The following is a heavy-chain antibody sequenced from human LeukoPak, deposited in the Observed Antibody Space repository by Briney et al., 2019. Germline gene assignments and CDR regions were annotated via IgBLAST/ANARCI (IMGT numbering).Heavy chain of an antibody. D-gene: IGHD5-18*01. CDR1: GGSFSGYY. CDR3: TRRGYSYGLNY. J-gene: IGHJ4*02. CDR2: INHSGST. V-gene: IGHV4-34*01. Sequence: SETLSLTCAVYGGSFSGYYWSWIRQPPGKGLEWIGEINHSGSTNYNPSLKSRVTISVDTSKNQFSLKLSSVTAADTAVYYCTRRGYSYGLNYWGQGTLVTVSS.